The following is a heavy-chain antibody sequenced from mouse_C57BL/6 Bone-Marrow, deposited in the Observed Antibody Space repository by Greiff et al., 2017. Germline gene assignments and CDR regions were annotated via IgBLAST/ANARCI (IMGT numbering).Heavy chain of an antibody. J-gene: IGHJ3*01. D-gene: IGHD1-1*01. CDR3: SALYGSRSFAY. CDR1: GFNIKDYC. CDR2: IDPEDDET. V-gene: IGHV14-2*01. Sequence: EVKLEESGAELVKPGASVKLSCTASGFNIKDYCMPWVKQRPEQGLEWIGRIDPEDDETKYATKFQGQATITADTSSNTAYLQLSSRTSEDTAGYYCSALYGSRSFAYWGQGTLVTVSA.